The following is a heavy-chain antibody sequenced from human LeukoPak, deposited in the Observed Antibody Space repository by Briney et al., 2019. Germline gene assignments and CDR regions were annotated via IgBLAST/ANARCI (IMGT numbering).Heavy chain of an antibody. CDR1: GGSISRYY. CDR3: AREELGYCSGGNCHDAFDI. D-gene: IGHD2-15*01. J-gene: IGHJ3*02. V-gene: IGHV4-59*01. CDR2: IYYSGRT. Sequence: SETLSLTCTVYGGSISRYYWSWIRQPPGKGQEWIGYIYYSGRTDYNPSLKSRVTISVDTSRNQFSLKLSSVTAADTAVYYCAREELGYCSGGNCHDAFDIWGQGTMVTVSS.